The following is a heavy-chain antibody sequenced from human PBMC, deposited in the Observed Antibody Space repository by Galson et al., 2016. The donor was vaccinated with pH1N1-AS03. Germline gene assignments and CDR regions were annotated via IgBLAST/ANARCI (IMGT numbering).Heavy chain of an antibody. J-gene: IGHJ4*02. Sequence: SLRLSCAASGFTFDNYATHWVRQAPGKGLEWVAGISWNSGSIGYADSVKGRFTISRDNAKNSLFLQMNSLRAEDTAFYYCARWDGIAEAGAGFDFWGQGTLVTVSS. CDR2: ISWNSGSI. CDR3: ARWDGIAEAGAGFDF. V-gene: IGHV3-9*01. D-gene: IGHD6-19*01. CDR1: GFTFDNYA.